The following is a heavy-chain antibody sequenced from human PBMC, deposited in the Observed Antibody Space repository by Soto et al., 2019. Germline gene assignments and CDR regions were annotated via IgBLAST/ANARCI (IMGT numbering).Heavy chain of an antibody. Sequence: QLQLQESGPGLVKPSETLSLTCTVSGGSISSSSYYWGWIRQPPGKGLEWIGSIYYSGSTYYNPSLKSRVTISVDTSKNQFSLKLSSVTAADTAVYYCATMIYYDILTGYFAAPHFGYWGQGTLVTVSS. CDR3: ATMIYYDILTGYFAAPHFGY. CDR1: GGSISSSSYY. CDR2: IYYSGST. D-gene: IGHD3-9*01. J-gene: IGHJ4*02. V-gene: IGHV4-39*01.